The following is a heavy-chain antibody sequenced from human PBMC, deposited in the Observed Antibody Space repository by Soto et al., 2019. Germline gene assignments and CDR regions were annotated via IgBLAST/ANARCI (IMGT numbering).Heavy chain of an antibody. CDR1: GGSFSGYY. CDR2: INHSGST. J-gene: IGHJ4*02. D-gene: IGHD2-21*02. Sequence: QVQLQQWGAGLLKPSETLSLTCAVYGGSFSGYYWSWIRQPPGKGLGWIGEINHSGSTNYNPSLKSRVTISVDTSKNQFSLKLSSVTAADTAVYYCARGMVVVTASRTYFDYWGQGTLVTVSS. V-gene: IGHV4-34*01. CDR3: ARGMVVVTASRTYFDY.